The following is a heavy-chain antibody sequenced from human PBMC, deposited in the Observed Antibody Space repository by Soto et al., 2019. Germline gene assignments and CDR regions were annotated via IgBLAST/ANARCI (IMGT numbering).Heavy chain of an antibody. V-gene: IGHV1-18*04. CDR3: AREKYYYDSSGYRDAFDI. Sequence: QVQLVQSGAEVKKPGASVKVSCKASGYTFTSYGISWVRQAPGQGLEWMGWISAYNGNTNYAQKLQGRVTMTTDTSTSTDYMELRSLRSDDTAVYYCAREKYYYDSSGYRDAFDIWGQGTMVTVSS. D-gene: IGHD3-22*01. CDR1: GYTFTSYG. J-gene: IGHJ3*02. CDR2: ISAYNGNT.